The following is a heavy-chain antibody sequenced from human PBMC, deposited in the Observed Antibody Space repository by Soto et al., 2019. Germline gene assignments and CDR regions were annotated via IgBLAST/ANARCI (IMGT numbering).Heavy chain of an antibody. D-gene: IGHD4-17*01. CDR3: ARALDYRDFEFHS. Sequence: SETLSLTCAVSGYSINSGYYWGWIRQPPGKGLEWIGTIYHSGSAYYNPSLKSRVTISVDTSKNQLSLKLNSVTAADTAVYYCARALDYRDFEFHSWGQGTLVTVSS. CDR1: GYSINSGYY. J-gene: IGHJ4*02. CDR2: IYHSGSA. V-gene: IGHV4-38-2*01.